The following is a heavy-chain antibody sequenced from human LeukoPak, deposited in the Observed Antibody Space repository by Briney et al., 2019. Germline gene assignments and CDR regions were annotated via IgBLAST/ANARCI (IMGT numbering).Heavy chain of an antibody. CDR2: IYYSGST. D-gene: IGHD3-22*01. V-gene: IGHV4-30-4*08. CDR3: ARETSDYYDSSDTFDY. J-gene: IGHJ4*02. CDR1: GFTFSAYE. Sequence: LRLSCAASGFTFSAYEMNWVRQPPGKGLEWIGYIYYSGSTYYNPSLKSRVTISVDTSKNQFSLKLSSVTAADTAVYYCARETSDYYDSSDTFDYWGQGTLVTVSS.